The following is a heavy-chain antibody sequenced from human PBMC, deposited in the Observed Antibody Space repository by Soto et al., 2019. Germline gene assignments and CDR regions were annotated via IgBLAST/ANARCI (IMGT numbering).Heavy chain of an antibody. Sequence: QVQLVQSGAEVKKPGSSVKVSCKASGGTFSSYVISWVRQAPGQGPEWMGGIIPMYGTVNYAQKFQDRVTNIADTSTSTAYMELSSLRSEDTAVYYCARDLGGCSGGSCRYNWFDPWGQATLVTVSS. CDR3: ARDLGGCSGGSCRYNWFDP. D-gene: IGHD2-15*01. CDR1: GGTFSSYV. V-gene: IGHV1-69*06. J-gene: IGHJ5*02. CDR2: IIPMYGTV.